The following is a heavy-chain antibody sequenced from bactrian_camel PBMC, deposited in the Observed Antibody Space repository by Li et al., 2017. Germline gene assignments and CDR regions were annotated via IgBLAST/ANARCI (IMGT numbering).Heavy chain of an antibody. J-gene: IGHJ4*01. CDR2: IDYDGST. CDR3: AADSQMTPDMWLIRHNIKTVRF. V-gene: IGHV3S53*01. CDR1: GDTRRTKC. Sequence: VQLVESGGGSVQAGGSLRLSCVASGDTRRTKCMGWFRQAPGQEREGVAVIDYDGSTAYADSVKGRFTISKDNAKNTLYLQMNSLKLEDTAIYYCAADSQMTPDMWLIRHNIKTVRFRGQGTQVTVS. D-gene: IGHD1*01.